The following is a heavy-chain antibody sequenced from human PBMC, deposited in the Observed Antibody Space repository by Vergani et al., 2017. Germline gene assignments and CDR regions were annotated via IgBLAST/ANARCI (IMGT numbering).Heavy chain of an antibody. CDR2: IYYSGST. CDR1: GGSVSSGSYY. V-gene: IGHV4-61*10. CDR3: AREHTGVAAHYYYYYMDV. J-gene: IGHJ6*03. Sequence: QVQLQESGPGLVKPSETLSLTCTVSGGSVSSGSYYWSWIRQPAGKGLEWIGYIYYSGSTNYNPSLKSRVTISVDTSKNQFSLKLSSVTAADTAVDYCAREHTGVAAHYYYYYMDVWGKGTTVTVSS. D-gene: IGHD2-15*01.